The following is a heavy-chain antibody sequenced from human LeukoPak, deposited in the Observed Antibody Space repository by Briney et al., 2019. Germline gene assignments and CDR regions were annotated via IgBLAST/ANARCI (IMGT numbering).Heavy chain of an antibody. CDR3: ARAPSEIGGYYPEYFRY. V-gene: IGHV3-74*01. D-gene: IGHD3-22*01. Sequence: PGGSLRLSCAASGFTFSSYWMHWVRQAPGKGLVWVSRIKSDGSTNYADSVKGRFTISRDNAKNTVSLQMNSLRAEDTGVYYCARAPSEIGGYYPEYFRYWGQGTLVTVSS. CDR2: IKSDGST. J-gene: IGHJ1*01. CDR1: GFTFSSYW.